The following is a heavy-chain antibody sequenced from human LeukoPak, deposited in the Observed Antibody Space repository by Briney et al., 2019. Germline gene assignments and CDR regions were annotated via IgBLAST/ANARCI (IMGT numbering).Heavy chain of an antibody. J-gene: IGHJ4*02. V-gene: IGHV3-7*01. CDR3: ARDADGYED. Sequence: GGSLRLSCAASGFTFSRAWMSWVRQAPGKGLEWVANIKEDGSEDYYADSVKGRFAISKDNAKNSLYLQMNNLRAEDTAMYYCARDADGYEDWGQGTLVIVSS. CDR2: IKEDGSED. D-gene: IGHD5-24*01. CDR1: GFTFSRAW.